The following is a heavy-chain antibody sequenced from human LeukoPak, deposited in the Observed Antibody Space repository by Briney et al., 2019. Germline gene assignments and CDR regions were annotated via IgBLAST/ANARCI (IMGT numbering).Heavy chain of an antibody. CDR1: GGTFSSYA. D-gene: IGHD6-13*01. J-gene: IGHJ5*02. CDR2: ISAYNGNT. CDR3: ARHSTGYSSSWYWFDP. Sequence: ASVKVSCKASGGTFSSYAISWLRQAPGQGLEWMGWISAYNGNTNYAQKLQGRVTMTTDTSTSTAYMELRSLRSDDTAVYYCARHSTGYSSSWYWFDPWGQGTLVTVSS. V-gene: IGHV1-18*01.